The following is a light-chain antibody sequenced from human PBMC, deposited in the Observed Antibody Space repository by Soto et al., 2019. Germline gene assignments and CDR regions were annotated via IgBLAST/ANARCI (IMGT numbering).Light chain of an antibody. CDR3: QQFHISRT. CDR1: HSISNY. J-gene: IGKJ1*01. CDR2: GAS. Sequence: EIVLTQSPATLSLSPGERATLSCRASHSISNYLAWYQQKPGQAPRLLIYGASSRATGIPDRCIGSGSGTDLTLTITGLEPEDFAVYYCQQFHISRTFGQGTKV. V-gene: IGKV3-20*01.